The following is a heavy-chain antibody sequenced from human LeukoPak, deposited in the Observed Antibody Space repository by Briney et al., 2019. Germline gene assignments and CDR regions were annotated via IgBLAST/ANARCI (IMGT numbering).Heavy chain of an antibody. CDR3: ARLGYYDYVWGSYRWEYYFDY. Sequence: PSETLSLTCTVSGGSISSGDYYWSWIRQPPGKGLEWIGYIYYSGSTYYNPSLKSRVTISVDTSKNQFSPKLSSVTAADTAVYYCARLGYYDYVWGSYRWEYYFDYWGQGTLVTVSS. J-gene: IGHJ4*02. V-gene: IGHV4-30-4*08. CDR1: GGSISSGDYY. CDR2: IYYSGST. D-gene: IGHD3-16*02.